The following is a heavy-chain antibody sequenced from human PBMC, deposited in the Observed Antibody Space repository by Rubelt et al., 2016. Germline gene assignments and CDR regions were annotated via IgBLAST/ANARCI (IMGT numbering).Heavy chain of an antibody. CDR2: QEFGRT. CDR3: GRSPPSSSSDPDY. Sequence: QLLLQESGPGLVKPSETLSLTCSVSGGSMSDHSWSWMRQAPGKGLQWIGNQEFGRTNYNPSFDSRVTISVDRSKNEFSLRGRSVTAADTAVYYCGRSPPSSSSDPDYWGQGTLVTVSS. J-gene: IGHJ4*02. V-gene: IGHV4-59*08. CDR1: GGSMSDHS. D-gene: IGHD6-6*01.